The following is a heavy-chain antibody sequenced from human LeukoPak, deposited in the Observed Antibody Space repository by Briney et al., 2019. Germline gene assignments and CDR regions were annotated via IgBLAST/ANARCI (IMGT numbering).Heavy chain of an antibody. CDR1: GFTFSSYG. CDR2: IQYDGSNK. D-gene: IGHD3-10*01. J-gene: IGHJ4*02. CDR3: ARSLTMVRAYDY. Sequence: GGSTRLSCAASGFTFSSYGMHWLRQAPGKGLEWVTFIQYDGSNKYYADSVKGRFTISRDNSKNTVYLQMNSLRTEDTAVYYCARSLTMVRAYDYWGQGTLVTVSS. V-gene: IGHV3-30*02.